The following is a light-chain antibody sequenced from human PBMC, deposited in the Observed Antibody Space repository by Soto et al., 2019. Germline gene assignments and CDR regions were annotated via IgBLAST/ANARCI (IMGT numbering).Light chain of an antibody. Sequence: EVVMTQSPATLSVSPGERATLSCRASQSVSEYLAWYQQKPGQAPRLLIYDASIRASGIPARFSGGGSGTDFTLTISSLQPEDSAVYYCQQRSKWPLLFSFGPGTKVDIK. CDR1: QSVSEY. CDR2: DAS. J-gene: IGKJ3*01. CDR3: QQRSKWPLLFS. V-gene: IGKV3-11*01.